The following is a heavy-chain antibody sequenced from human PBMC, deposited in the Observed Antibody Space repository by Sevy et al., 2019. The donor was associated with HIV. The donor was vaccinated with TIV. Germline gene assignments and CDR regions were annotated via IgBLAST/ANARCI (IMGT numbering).Heavy chain of an antibody. J-gene: IGHJ4*02. V-gene: IGHV3-33*01. CDR3: ARGGYYYDNAAYYAHDS. D-gene: IGHD3-22*01. CDR2: IWSDGAYQ. Sequence: GGSLRLSCPATGFTFGNYAMHWVRQAPGKGLEWVAIIWSDGAYQYHGDSVKGRFTISRDNSKNTLYLQMNNVRVEDTAVYYCARGGYYYDNAAYYAHDSWGQGTLVTVSS. CDR1: GFTFGNYA.